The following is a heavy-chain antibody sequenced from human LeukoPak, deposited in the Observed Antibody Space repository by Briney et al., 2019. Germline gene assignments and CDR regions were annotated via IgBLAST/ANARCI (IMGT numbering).Heavy chain of an antibody. CDR1: GFTFSSYS. J-gene: IGHJ4*02. CDR2: ISYDGGDQ. D-gene: IGHD6-13*01. V-gene: IGHV3-30*18. CDR3: AKGLPHSVRWYYFDY. Sequence: GGSLRLSCAASGFTFSSYSMMWVRQAPGKGLEWVALISYDGGDQFYEDSVKGRFTISRDNSKNTLYLQMNSLRAEDTAVYYCAKGLPHSVRWYYFDYWGQGTLVTVSS.